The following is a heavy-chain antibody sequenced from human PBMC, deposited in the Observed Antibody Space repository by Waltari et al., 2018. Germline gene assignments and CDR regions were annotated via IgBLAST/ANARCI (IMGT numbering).Heavy chain of an antibody. CDR1: GGSIRSSSYY. J-gene: IGHJ4*02. V-gene: IGHV4-39*07. D-gene: IGHD4-17*01. CDR3: ARIPTMVTSFDY. Sequence: QLQLQESGPGLVKPSETLSLTCTVTGGSIRSSSYYWGWIRQPPGKGLVCTATLYYSGFTFYNPSLKSRVTISVDTSKNQFSLKLTSVTAADTAVYYCARIPTMVTSFDYWGQGALVTVSS. CDR2: LYYSGFT.